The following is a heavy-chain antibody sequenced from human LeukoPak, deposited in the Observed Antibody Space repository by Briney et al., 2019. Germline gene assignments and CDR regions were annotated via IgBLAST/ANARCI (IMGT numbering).Heavy chain of an antibody. CDR1: GFTFNIYG. V-gene: IGHV3-33*01. CDR2: IWNDGSIK. Sequence: GGSLRLSCAASGFTFNIYGIHWVRQAPGKGLEWVAVIWNDGSIKYYADSVKGRFTISGDNSKNTLYLQMNSLRVEDTAVYYCARAVGPFDFWGQGTRVIVSS. CDR3: ARAVGPFDF. J-gene: IGHJ3*01.